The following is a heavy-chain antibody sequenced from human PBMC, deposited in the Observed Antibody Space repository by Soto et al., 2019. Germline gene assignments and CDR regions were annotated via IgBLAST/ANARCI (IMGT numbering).Heavy chain of an antibody. J-gene: IGHJ4*02. CDR1: GFTLSSYA. D-gene: IGHD5-18*01. Sequence: VGSLRLSCAASGFTLSSYAMSWVRQAPGKGLEWVSAISGSGGSTYYADSVKGRFTIPRDNSKNTLYLQMNSLRAEDTAVYYCAKEAVRGYSYGFDYWGQGTLVTVSS. CDR2: ISGSGGST. CDR3: AKEAVRGYSYGFDY. V-gene: IGHV3-23*01.